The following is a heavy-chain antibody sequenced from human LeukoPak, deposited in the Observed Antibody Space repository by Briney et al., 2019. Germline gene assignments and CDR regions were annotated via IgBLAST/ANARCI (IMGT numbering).Heavy chain of an antibody. CDR2: LSYSGST. Sequence: PSETLSLTCTVSAASIRSHSWSWIRQPPGRGLEWIGYLSYSGSTDYNPSLKSRVTVSVDTSKNQFSLELSSVTAADTALYYCARAYLHYYDSSGYLYYFDYWGQGTLVTVSS. D-gene: IGHD3-22*01. CDR3: ARAYLHYYDSSGYLYYFDY. V-gene: IGHV4-59*11. J-gene: IGHJ4*02. CDR1: AASIRSHS.